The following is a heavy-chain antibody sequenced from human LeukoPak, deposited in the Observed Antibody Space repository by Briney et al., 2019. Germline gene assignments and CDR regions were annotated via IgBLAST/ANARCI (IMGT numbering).Heavy chain of an antibody. CDR1: GCSITGYY. V-gene: IGHV4-59*08. CDR2: IYYSGST. D-gene: IGHD5-12*01. Sequence: PAETLTLTCTVSGCSITGYYWNWLRQPPGKGLEWIWYIYYSGSTNYNPSLKSRVTISVDTSENQFSLKLNSVTAADTAVYYCARQGGVATTFDYWGQGTLVNVSS. CDR3: ARQGGVATTFDY. J-gene: IGHJ4*02.